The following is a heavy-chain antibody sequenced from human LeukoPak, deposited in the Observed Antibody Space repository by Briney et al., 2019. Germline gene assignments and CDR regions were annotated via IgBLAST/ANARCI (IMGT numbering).Heavy chain of an antibody. CDR1: GGSISTYY. CDR3: ARVVSVVVPASSAFDI. D-gene: IGHD2-2*01. J-gene: IGHJ3*02. Sequence: SETLSLTCTVSGGSISTYYWSWIRQPADKGLEWIGRIYSSGSTNYNPSLRSRVTMSVDTSKNQFSLRLNSVTAADTAVYYCARVVSVVVPASSAFDIWGQGTMVSVSS. CDR2: IYSSGST. V-gene: IGHV4-4*07.